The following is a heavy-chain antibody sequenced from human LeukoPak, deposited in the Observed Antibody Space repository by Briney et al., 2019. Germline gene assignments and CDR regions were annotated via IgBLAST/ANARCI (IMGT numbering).Heavy chain of an antibody. J-gene: IGHJ4*02. CDR1: GYTFTSHS. V-gene: IGHV1-46*01. Sequence: ASVNVSCKASGYTFTSHSIHWVRQAPGQGLEWMGIINPSYDATTYSQKFQGRVTVTCDTSTNTLYLELRSLKLEDTAVYYCARAPAGTLDFWGQGTLVTVSS. CDR2: INPSYDAT. CDR3: ARAPAGTLDF. D-gene: IGHD6-13*01.